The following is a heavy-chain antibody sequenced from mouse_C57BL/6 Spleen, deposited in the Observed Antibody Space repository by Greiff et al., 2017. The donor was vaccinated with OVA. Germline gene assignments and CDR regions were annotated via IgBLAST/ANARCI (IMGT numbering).Heavy chain of an antibody. D-gene: IGHD1-1*01. CDR3: ARDYGSEAWFAY. Sequence: VQLQQPGAELVRPGSSVKLSCKASGYTFTSYWMHWVKQRPIQGLEWIGNIDPSDSETHYNQKFKDKATLTVDKSSSTAYMQLSSLTSEDSAVYYCARDYGSEAWFAYWGQGTLVTVSA. CDR2: IDPSDSET. V-gene: IGHV1-52*01. CDR1: GYTFTSYW. J-gene: IGHJ3*01.